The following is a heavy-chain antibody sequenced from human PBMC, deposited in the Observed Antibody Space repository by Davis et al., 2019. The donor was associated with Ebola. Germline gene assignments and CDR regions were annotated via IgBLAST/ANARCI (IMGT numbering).Heavy chain of an antibody. J-gene: IGHJ6*04. Sequence: AASVKVSCKASGDTFTGYSMHWVRQAPGQGLEWMGWISGYNGNTILAQKFQGRVSLTTDTSTSTAYMELKSLTYDDTAVYYCARGEGVRDYPNLFGMDVWGKGTTVTVSS. CDR1: GDTFTGYS. CDR3: ARGEGVRDYPNLFGMDV. CDR2: ISGYNGNT. V-gene: IGHV1-18*04. D-gene: IGHD4-17*01.